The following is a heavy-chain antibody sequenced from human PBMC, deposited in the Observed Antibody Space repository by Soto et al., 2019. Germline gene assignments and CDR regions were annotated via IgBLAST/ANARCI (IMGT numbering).Heavy chain of an antibody. CDR3: AKDPNWTRIARFDY. CDR2: ISGSGGST. Sequence: GGSLRLSCAASGFTFSSYAMSWVRQAPGKGLEWVSAISGSGGSTYYADSVKGRFTISRDNSKNTMYLQMNRLRAEDTAVYYCAKDPNWTRIARFDYWGQGTLVTVSS. CDR1: GFTFSSYA. V-gene: IGHV3-23*01. J-gene: IGHJ4*02. D-gene: IGHD1-1*01.